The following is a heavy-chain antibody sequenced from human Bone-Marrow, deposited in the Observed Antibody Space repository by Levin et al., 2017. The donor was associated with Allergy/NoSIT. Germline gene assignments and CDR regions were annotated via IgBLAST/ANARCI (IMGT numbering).Heavy chain of an antibody. J-gene: IGHJ4*02. Sequence: GESLKISCAASGFTFSSYSMNWVRQAPGKGLEWVSYISSSSSTIYYADSVKGRFTISRDNAKNSLYLQMNSLRAEDTAVYYCARDVPEGLGGSYYFDYWGQGTLVTVSS. CDR1: GFTFSSYS. V-gene: IGHV3-48*04. CDR2: ISSSSSTI. CDR3: ARDVPEGLGGSYYFDY. D-gene: IGHD1-26*01.